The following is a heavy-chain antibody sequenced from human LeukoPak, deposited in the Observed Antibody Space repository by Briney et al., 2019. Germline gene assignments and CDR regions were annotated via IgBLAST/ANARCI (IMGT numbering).Heavy chain of an antibody. Sequence: GGSLRLSCAASGFTFRNHGMYWVRQAPGKGLEWVANIKQDGSEKYYVDSVKGRFTISRDNAKNSLYLQMNSLRAEDTAVYYCARDLRGIVVVPAAIGVRVDYYYYGMDVWGQGTTVTVSS. J-gene: IGHJ6*02. D-gene: IGHD2-2*02. CDR1: GFTFRNHG. V-gene: IGHV3-7*01. CDR3: ARDLRGIVVVPAAIGVRVDYYYYGMDV. CDR2: IKQDGSEK.